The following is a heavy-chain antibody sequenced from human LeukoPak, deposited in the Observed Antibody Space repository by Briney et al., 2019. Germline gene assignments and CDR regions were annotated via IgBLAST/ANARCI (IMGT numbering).Heavy chain of an antibody. D-gene: IGHD1-26*01. CDR2: ISAYNGNT. CDR3: ARDAEWEFDPDYFDY. CDR1: GYTFTSYG. Sequence: ASVKVSCKASGYTFTSYGISWVRQAPGQGLEWMGWISAYNGNTNYAQKLQGRVTMTTDTSTSTAYMELRSLRSDDTAVYYCARDAEWEFDPDYFDYWGQGTLVTVSS. V-gene: IGHV1-18*01. J-gene: IGHJ4*02.